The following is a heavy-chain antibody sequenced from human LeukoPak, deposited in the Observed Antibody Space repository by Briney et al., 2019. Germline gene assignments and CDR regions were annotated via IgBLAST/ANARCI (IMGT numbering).Heavy chain of an antibody. D-gene: IGHD2-8*01. V-gene: IGHV4-61*02. CDR2: IYTSGST. CDR3: ARVPFTKTRGAFDI. J-gene: IGHJ3*02. Sequence: SQTLSLTCTVSGGSISSGSYYWGWIRQPAGKGLEWIGRIYTSGSTNYNPSLKSRVTISVDTSKNQFSLKLSSVTAADTAVYYCARVPFTKTRGAFDIWGQGTMVTVSS. CDR1: GGSISSGSYY.